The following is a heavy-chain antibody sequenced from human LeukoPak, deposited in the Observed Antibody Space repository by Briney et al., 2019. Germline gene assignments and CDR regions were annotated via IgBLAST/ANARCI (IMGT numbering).Heavy chain of an antibody. CDR1: GGSISSSSYY. D-gene: IGHD2-2*01. V-gene: IGHV4-39*01. J-gene: IGHJ5*02. Sequence: SETLSLTCTVSGGSISSSSYYLGWIRQPPGKGLEWIGSIYYSGSTYYNPSLKSRVTISVDTSKNQFSLKLSSVTAADTAVYYCARLEYQLLGREFDPWGQGTLVTVSS. CDR3: ARLEYQLLGREFDP. CDR2: IYYSGST.